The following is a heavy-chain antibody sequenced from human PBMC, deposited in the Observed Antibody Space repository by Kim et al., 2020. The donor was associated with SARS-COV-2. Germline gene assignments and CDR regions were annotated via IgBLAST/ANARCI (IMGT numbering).Heavy chain of an antibody. V-gene: IGHV1-69*04. J-gene: IGHJ4*02. CDR2: PIRGIA. CDR3: ARDGY. Sequence: PIRGIANYAQKFQGRVTITADKSTSTAYMELSSLRSEDTAVYYCARDGYWCQGTLVTVSS.